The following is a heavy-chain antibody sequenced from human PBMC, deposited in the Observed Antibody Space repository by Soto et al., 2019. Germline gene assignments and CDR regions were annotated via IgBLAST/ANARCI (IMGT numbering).Heavy chain of an antibody. V-gene: IGHV3-48*02. D-gene: IGHD3-3*01. CDR1: GFTFSSYS. CDR3: ARDGSKDIRFLEWLFFDY. CDR2: ISSSSSTI. Sequence: GGSLRLSCAASGFTFSSYSMNWVRQAPGKGLEWVSYISSSSSTIYYADSVKGRFTISRDSAKNSLYLQMNSLRDEDTAVYYCARDGSKDIRFLEWLFFDYWGQGTLVTVSS. J-gene: IGHJ4*02.